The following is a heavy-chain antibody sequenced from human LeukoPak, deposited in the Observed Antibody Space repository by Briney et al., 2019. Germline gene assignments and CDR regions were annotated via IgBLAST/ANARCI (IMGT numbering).Heavy chain of an antibody. CDR3: ARSAYDFWSERDLYDYSYYMDV. CDR2: IYYSGST. J-gene: IGHJ6*03. Sequence: PSETLSLTCTVSGGSISSSSYYWGWIRQPPGKGLEWIGSIYYSGSTYYNPSLKSRVTISVDTSKNQFSLKLSSVTAADTAVYYCARSAYDFWSERDLYDYSYYMDVWGEGTTVTVSS. V-gene: IGHV4-39*07. CDR1: GGSISSSSYY. D-gene: IGHD3-3*01.